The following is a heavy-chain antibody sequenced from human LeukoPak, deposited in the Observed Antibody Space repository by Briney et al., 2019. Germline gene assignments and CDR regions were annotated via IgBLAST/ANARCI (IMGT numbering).Heavy chain of an antibody. J-gene: IGHJ6*03. CDR1: GFTFSSYS. V-gene: IGHV3-23*01. CDR3: ATDRCGGRGYMDV. Sequence: GGSLRLSCAASGFTFSSYSMNWVRQTPGKGLEWVADISGSGGSIYYAYSVNGRFTVSRDNSKNTLFLQLSSVGVEETAVYYCATDRCGGRGYMDVWGKGTRVTVSS. D-gene: IGHD2-15*01. CDR2: ISGSGGSI.